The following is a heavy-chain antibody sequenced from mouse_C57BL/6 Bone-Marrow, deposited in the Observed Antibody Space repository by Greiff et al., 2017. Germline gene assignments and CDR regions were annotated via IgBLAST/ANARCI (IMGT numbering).Heavy chain of an antibody. CDR2: MHPNGGSP. Sequence: QVQLQQPGAELVKPGASVKLSCKASGYTFTNYWMHWVKQRPGQGLEWIGMMHPNGGSPDYNEKFKNEATLSVDKSTRTAYMEISSLTSEDSAVYYCARSYDYDDYTMDYGGQGTSVTVSS. J-gene: IGHJ4*01. CDR1: GYTFTNYW. V-gene: IGHV1-64*01. CDR3: ARSYDYDDYTMDY. D-gene: IGHD2-4*01.